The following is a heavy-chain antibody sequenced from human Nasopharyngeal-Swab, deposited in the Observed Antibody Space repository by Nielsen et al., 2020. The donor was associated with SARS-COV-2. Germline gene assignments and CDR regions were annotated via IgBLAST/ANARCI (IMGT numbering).Heavy chain of an antibody. Sequence: GGTLRLSCAASGCPFSIYNMNWVRQAPGKGLEWVSSISSSSSYIYYADSVKCRFTISRDNAKNSLYLQMNSLRAEDTAVYYCARVRQQLQHGMDVWGQGTTVTVSS. CDR2: ISSSSSYI. CDR3: ARVRQQLQHGMDV. J-gene: IGHJ6*02. V-gene: IGHV3-21*01. D-gene: IGHD6-13*01. CDR1: GCPFSIYN.